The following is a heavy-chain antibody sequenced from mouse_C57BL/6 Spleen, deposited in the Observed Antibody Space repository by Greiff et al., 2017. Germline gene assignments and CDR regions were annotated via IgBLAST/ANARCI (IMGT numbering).Heavy chain of an antibody. D-gene: IGHD1-1*01. V-gene: IGHV1-82*01. CDR1: GYAFSSSW. J-gene: IGHJ1*03. Sequence: VKLVESGPELVKPGASVKISCKASGYAFSSSWMNWVKQRPGKGLEWIGRIYPGDGDTNYNGKFKGKATLTADKSSSTAYMQLSSLTSEDSAVYFCARGTTVVGWYFDVWGTGTTVTVSS. CDR3: ARGTTVVGWYFDV. CDR2: IYPGDGDT.